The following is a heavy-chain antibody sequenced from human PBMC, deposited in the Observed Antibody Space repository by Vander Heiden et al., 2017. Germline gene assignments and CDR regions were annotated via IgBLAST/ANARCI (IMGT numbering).Heavy chain of an antibody. Sequence: QLQLQESGTGLVKPSETLSLNCTVSGGSISSGSYYWGWIRQPPGKGLEWIGSIYYSGSTYYNPSLKSRVTISVDTSKNQFSLKLSSVTAADTAVYYCARQRLRITMVRGKKYFDYWGQGTLVTVSS. V-gene: IGHV4-39*01. CDR2: IYYSGST. D-gene: IGHD3-10*01. CDR1: GGSISSGSYY. CDR3: ARQRLRITMVRGKKYFDY. J-gene: IGHJ4*02.